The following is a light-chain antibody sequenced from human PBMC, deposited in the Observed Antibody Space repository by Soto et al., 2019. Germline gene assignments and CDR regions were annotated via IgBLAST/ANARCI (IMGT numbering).Light chain of an antibody. V-gene: IGKV3-20*01. CDR1: QSINSNY. CDR3: QQYGTSPRT. Sequence: EIVLTQSPGTLSLSPGERATLSCRASQSINSNYLAWYQLKPGQAPRLLIYGASIRATAIPDRFSGSVSGTDFTHTISRLDPEDFAVYFCQQYGTSPRTFGQGTKVDIK. CDR2: GAS. J-gene: IGKJ1*01.